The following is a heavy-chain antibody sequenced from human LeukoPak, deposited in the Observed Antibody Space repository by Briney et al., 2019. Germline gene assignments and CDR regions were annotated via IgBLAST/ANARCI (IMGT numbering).Heavy chain of an antibody. CDR1: DSNIGTYA. CDR3: AKDRISGQGGAARILDY. CDR2: MSGGGLST. V-gene: IGHV3-23*01. J-gene: IGHJ4*02. D-gene: IGHD6-6*01. Sequence: GGSLRLSCGAPDSNIGTYAVTWFRQVPGKGLEWVSGMSGGGLSTYYARSVKGRFTISRDTSKNTFYLEMNSLGADDTALYYCAKDRISGQGGAARILDYWGQGILSPSRQ.